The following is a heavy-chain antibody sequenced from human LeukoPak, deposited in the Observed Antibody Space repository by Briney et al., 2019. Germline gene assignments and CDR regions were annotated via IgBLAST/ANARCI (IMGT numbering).Heavy chain of an antibody. V-gene: IGHV3-30*18. D-gene: IGHD3-22*01. J-gene: IGHJ3*02. CDR2: ISYDGTNK. Sequence: GGSLRLSCAASGFTFSSYGMHWVRQAPGKGLDWVAVISYDGTNKYYVDSVKGRFTISRDNSKNTLYLQMNSLRAEDTAVYYCAKGGYYASSGSYAFDIWGQGTVVTVSS. CDR3: AKGGYYASSGSYAFDI. CDR1: GFTFSSYG.